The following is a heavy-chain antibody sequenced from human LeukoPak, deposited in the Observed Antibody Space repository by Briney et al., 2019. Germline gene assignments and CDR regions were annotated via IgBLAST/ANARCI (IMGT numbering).Heavy chain of an antibody. D-gene: IGHD1-1*01. CDR1: GFTFSSYA. J-gene: IGHJ4*02. CDR2: ISGSGGST. CDR3: AKDLLFSPADNWNDALDY. V-gene: IGHV3-23*01. Sequence: GGSLRLSCAASGFTFSSYAMSWVRQAPGKGLEWVSAISGSGGSTYYADSVKGRFTISRDNSKNTLYLQMNSLRAEDTAVYYCAKDLLFSPADNWNDALDYWGQGTLVTVSS.